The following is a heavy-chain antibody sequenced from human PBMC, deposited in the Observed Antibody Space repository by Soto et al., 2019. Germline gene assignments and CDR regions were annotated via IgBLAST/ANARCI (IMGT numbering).Heavy chain of an antibody. CDR1: GGSISSYY. CDR3: AREVHYDILTGYFLFDY. J-gene: IGHJ4*02. CDR2: IYYSGST. V-gene: IGHV4-59*01. D-gene: IGHD3-9*01. Sequence: SETLSLTCTVSGGSISSYYWSWIRQPPGKGLEWIGYIYYSGSTNYNPSLKSRVTISVDTSKNQFSLKLSSVTAADTAVYYCAREVHYDILTGYFLFDYWGQGTLVTVSS.